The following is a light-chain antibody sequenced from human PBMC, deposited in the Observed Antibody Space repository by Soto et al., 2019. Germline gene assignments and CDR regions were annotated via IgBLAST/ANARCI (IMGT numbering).Light chain of an antibody. J-gene: IGLJ3*02. V-gene: IGLV1-40*01. CDR1: NSNLGAGYD. Sequence: QLVLTQPPSVSGAPGQRVTISCTGNNSNLGAGYDVHWYQQLPGAAPKLVIFGNRNRPSGVPERFSGSKSGTSASLAITGLQAEDEADYYCQAYYYSLTAFVFGGGTKLTVL. CDR2: GNR. CDR3: QAYYYSLTAFV.